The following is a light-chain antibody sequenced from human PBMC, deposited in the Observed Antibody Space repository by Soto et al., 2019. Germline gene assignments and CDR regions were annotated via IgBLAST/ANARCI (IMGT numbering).Light chain of an antibody. V-gene: IGKV3-15*01. J-gene: IGKJ5*01. CDR3: QQYSKWPIT. Sequence: EMLMTQSPSILSVSAGESATLSCRASQSVNSNYLAWYQQHPGQPPRLLMYGISTRATGIPARFSGSGSGTESSLTISSLPSEDFAVYYCQQYSKWPITFGQGTRLEIK. CDR2: GIS. CDR1: QSVNSN.